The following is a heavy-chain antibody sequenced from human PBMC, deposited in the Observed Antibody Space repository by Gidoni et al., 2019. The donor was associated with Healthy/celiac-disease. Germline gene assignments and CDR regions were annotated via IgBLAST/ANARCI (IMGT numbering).Heavy chain of an antibody. CDR3: AKGGEDIVVVPAAAPWVYFDY. J-gene: IGHJ4*02. V-gene: IGHV3-9*01. Sequence: EVQLVESGGGLVQPGRSLRLSCAASGFTFDAYAMHWVRQAPGKGLEWVSGISWNSGSIGYADSVKGRFTISRDNAKNSLYLQMNSLRAEDTALYYCAKGGEDIVVVPAAAPWVYFDYWGQGTLVTVSS. CDR1: GFTFDAYA. D-gene: IGHD2-2*01. CDR2: ISWNSGSI.